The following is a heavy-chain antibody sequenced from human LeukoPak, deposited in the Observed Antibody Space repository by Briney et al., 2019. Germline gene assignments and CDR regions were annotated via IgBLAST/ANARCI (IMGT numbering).Heavy chain of an antibody. V-gene: IGHV3-7*01. D-gene: IGHD2-2*02. J-gene: IGHJ4*02. CDR2: IKQDGSEK. CDR3: AKDGCSSTSCYTPDY. Sequence: GGSLRLSCAASGFTFSSYWMSWVRQAPGKGLEWVANIKQDGSEKYYVDSVKGRFTISRDNAKNSLYLQMNSLRAEDTAVYYCAKDGCSSTSCYTPDYWGQGTLVTVSS. CDR1: GFTFSSYW.